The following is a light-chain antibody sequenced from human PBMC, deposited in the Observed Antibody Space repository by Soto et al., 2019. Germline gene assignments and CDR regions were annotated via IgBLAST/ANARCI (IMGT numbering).Light chain of an antibody. V-gene: IGKV3-20*01. CDR3: QQYGSSGYT. Sequence: EIVLTQSPGTLSLSQGERATLSCRASQSVSSSYLAWYQQKPGQAPRLLIYGASSRATGIPDRFSGSGSGTDFTLTINRLEHEDFAVYYCQQYGSSGYTFGQGTKLEIK. J-gene: IGKJ2*01. CDR2: GAS. CDR1: QSVSSSY.